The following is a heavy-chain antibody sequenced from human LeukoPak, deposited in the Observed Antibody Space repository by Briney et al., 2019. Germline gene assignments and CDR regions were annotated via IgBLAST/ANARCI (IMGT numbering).Heavy chain of an antibody. CDR2: IGTASDT. CDR3: ARLIPAESDYGGNSGSGMDV. CDR1: GFTFSSFD. D-gene: IGHD4-23*01. J-gene: IGHJ6*02. Sequence: TGGSLRLSCAASGFTFSSFDMHWVRQPTGQGLEWVSTIGTASDTYYPGSVEGRFTLSRDNAKNSLYLQMNSLTAADTAVYYCARLIPAESDYGGNSGSGMDVWGQGTTVTVSS. V-gene: IGHV3-13*01.